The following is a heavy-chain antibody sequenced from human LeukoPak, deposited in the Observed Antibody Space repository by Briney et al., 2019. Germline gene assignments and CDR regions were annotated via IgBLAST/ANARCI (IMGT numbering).Heavy chain of an antibody. V-gene: IGHV4-4*07. J-gene: IGHJ6*03. CDR3: ARGRVSSSTWYSTYYYYFYMDV. CDR1: GGSISSYD. D-gene: IGHD6-13*01. Sequence: SETLSLTCTVSGGSISSYDWSWIRQPAGKGLEWIGRIYTGGSPNYNPSLNSRVTISRDTSKNHFSLKLSSATAADTAVYFCARGRVSSSTWYSTYYYYFYMDVWGKGTTVTVSS. CDR2: IYTGGSP.